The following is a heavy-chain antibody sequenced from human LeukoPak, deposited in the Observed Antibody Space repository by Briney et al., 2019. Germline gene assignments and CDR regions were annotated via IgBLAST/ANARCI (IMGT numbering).Heavy chain of an antibody. CDR3: ARDSWAQAYYDFWSGYYQYFDY. V-gene: IGHV1-69*06. CDR2: IIPIFGTA. D-gene: IGHD3-3*01. CDR1: GGTFSSYA. J-gene: IGHJ4*02. Sequence: GASVKVSCKASGGTFSSYAISWVRQAPGQGLEWMGGIIPIFGTANYAQKFQGRVTITADKSTSTAYMELSSLRSEDTAVYYCARDSWAQAYYDFWSGYYQYFDYWGQGTLVTVSS.